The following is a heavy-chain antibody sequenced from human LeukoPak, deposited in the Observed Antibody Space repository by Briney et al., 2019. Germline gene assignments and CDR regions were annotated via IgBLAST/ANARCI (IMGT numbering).Heavy chain of an antibody. Sequence: SETLSLTCAVYGGSFSGYYWSWIRQPPGKGLEWIGEINHSGSTNYNPSLKSRVTISVDTSKNQFSLKLSSVTAADTAVYYCGSAVGHPSLDYWGQGTLVTVSP. J-gene: IGHJ4*02. CDR1: GGSFSGYY. CDR2: INHSGST. CDR3: GSAVGHPSLDY. V-gene: IGHV4-34*01.